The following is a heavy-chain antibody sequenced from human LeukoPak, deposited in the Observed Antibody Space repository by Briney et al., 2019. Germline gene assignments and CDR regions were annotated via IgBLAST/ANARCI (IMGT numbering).Heavy chain of an antibody. CDR2: IYSGGST. Sequence: PSETLSLTCTVSGGSISSNSYYWGWVRQAPGKGLEWVSVIYSGGSTYYADSVKGRFTISRDNSKNTLHLQLNSLRAEDTAVYYCAREKERGVWSPYFDIWGQGTMVTVSS. V-gene: IGHV3-66*01. J-gene: IGHJ3*02. D-gene: IGHD3-10*01. CDR3: AREKERGVWSPYFDI. CDR1: GGSISSNSYY.